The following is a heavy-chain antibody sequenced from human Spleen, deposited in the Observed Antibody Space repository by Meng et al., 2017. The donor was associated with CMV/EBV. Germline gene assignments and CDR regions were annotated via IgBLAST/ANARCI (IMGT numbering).Heavy chain of an antibody. Sequence: GESLRLSCAASGFTFSNAWMSWVRQAPGKGLEWVSVIYSGGSSTYYADSVKGRFTISRDNSKNTLYLQMNSLRAEDTAVYYCAKSTYGSGSYYFDYWGQGTLVTVSS. J-gene: IGHJ4*02. CDR2: IYSGGSST. V-gene: IGHV3-23*03. CDR3: AKSTYGSGSYYFDY. D-gene: IGHD3-10*01. CDR1: GFTFSNAW.